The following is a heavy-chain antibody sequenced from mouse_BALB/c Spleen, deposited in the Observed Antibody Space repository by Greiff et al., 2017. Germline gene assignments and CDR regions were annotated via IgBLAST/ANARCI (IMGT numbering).Heavy chain of an antibody. V-gene: IGHV5-6-5*01. CDR3: ARGGGSREDYAMDY. J-gene: IGHJ4*01. D-gene: IGHD1-1*01. CDR1: GFTFSSYA. Sequence: EVKLMESGGGLVKPGGSLKLSCAASGFTFSSYAMSWVRQTPEKRLEWVASISSGGSTYYPDSVKGRFTISRDNARNILYLQMSSLRSEDTAMYYCARGGGSREDYAMDYWGQGTSVTVSS. CDR2: ISSGGST.